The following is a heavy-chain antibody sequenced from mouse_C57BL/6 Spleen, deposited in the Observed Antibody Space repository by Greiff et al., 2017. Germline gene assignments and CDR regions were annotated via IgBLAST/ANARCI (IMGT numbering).Heavy chain of an antibody. Sequence: VKLQQPGAELVRPGTSVKLSCKASGYTFTSYWMHWVKQRPGQGLEWIGVIDPSDSYTNYNQKFKGKATLTVDTSSSTAYMQLSSLTSEDSAVYYCARSGNSYYAMDYWGQGTSVTVSS. CDR3: ARSGNSYYAMDY. V-gene: IGHV1-59*01. CDR1: GYTFTSYW. CDR2: IDPSDSYT. D-gene: IGHD3-2*02. J-gene: IGHJ4*01.